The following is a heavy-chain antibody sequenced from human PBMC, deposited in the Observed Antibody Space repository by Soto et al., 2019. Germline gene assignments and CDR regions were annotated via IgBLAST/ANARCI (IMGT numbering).Heavy chain of an antibody. CDR2: IKQDGSEK. D-gene: IGHD2-2*01. CDR3: ARASSSTSGAIDY. J-gene: IGHJ4*02. V-gene: IGHV3-7*04. CDR1: AFTFRNYW. Sequence: EVQLVESEGGLVQPAGSLRLSCAASAFTFRNYWMSWVRQAPGKGLECVAKIKQDGSEKYYVDSVKGRFTISRDNAKNSVYLQMNSLTVEDTAMYYCARASSSTSGAIDYWGQGTLVTVSS.